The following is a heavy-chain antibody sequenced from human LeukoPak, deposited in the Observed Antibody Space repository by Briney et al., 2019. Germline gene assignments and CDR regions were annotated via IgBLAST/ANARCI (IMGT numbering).Heavy chain of an antibody. D-gene: IGHD5-18*01. J-gene: IGHJ4*02. V-gene: IGHV3-30*18. CDR3: AKDPLLSTTAILGNYFDY. CDR1: GFTFSSYG. CDR2: ISYDGSNK. Sequence: GRSLRLSCAAPGFTFSSYGMHWVRQAPGKGLEWVAVISYDGSNKYYADSVKGRFTISRDNSKNTLYLQMNSLRAEDTAVYYCAKDPLLSTTAILGNYFDYWGQGTLVTVSS.